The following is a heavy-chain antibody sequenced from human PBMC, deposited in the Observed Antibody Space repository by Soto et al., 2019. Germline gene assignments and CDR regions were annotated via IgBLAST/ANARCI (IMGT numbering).Heavy chain of an antibody. Sequence: GESLKISCKDSGYSFTNFWIAWVRQLPGKGLEWIGIIYPGDSDTRYSPSFQGQVTISADKSISTAYLQWSSLKASDTAMYYCARVSKITGISTGLFDPWGQGTLVTVSS. V-gene: IGHV5-51*01. J-gene: IGHJ5*02. CDR3: ARVSKITGISTGLFDP. CDR1: GYSFTNFW. CDR2: IYPGDSDT. D-gene: IGHD1-20*01.